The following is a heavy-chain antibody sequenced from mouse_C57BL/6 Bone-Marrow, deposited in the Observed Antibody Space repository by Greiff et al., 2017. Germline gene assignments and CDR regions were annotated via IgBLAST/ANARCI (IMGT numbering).Heavy chain of an antibody. D-gene: IGHD1-1*01. V-gene: IGHV5-17*01. Sequence: EVQLVESGGGLVKPGGSLKLSCAASGFTFSDYGMHWVRQAPEQGLEWVAYISSGSSTIYYADTVKGRFTISRDNAKNTLFLQMTSVRSEDTARYYCARGRITTVVAPYYYAMGYWGQGTSVPVSS. CDR3: ARGRITTVVAPYYYAMGY. CDR1: GFTFSDYG. CDR2: ISSGSSTI. J-gene: IGHJ4*01.